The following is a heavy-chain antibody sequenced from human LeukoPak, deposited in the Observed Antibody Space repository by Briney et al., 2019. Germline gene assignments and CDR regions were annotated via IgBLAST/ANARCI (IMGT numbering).Heavy chain of an antibody. V-gene: IGHV3-21*01. CDR3: ARDGAFRIYDY. CDR2: FSGSTPYI. Sequence: GGSLRLSCTASGFTFSTYGMHWVRQAPGKGLEWVSFFSGSTPYIYYADSVKGRFTISRDNARNSLYLQMSSLRADDTAVYYCARDGAFRIYDYWGQGTLVTVSS. J-gene: IGHJ4*02. D-gene: IGHD3-3*02. CDR1: GFTFSTYG.